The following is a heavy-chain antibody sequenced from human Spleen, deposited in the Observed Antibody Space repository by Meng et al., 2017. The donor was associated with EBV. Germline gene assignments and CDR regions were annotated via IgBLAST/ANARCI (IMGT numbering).Heavy chain of an antibody. CDR2: INHSGST. D-gene: IGHD4-17*01. CDR1: GGSFSGYY. CDR3: ASRSGDPQLYYFDY. J-gene: IGHJ4*02. Sequence: QVQLQQWGAGLLKPSETLSSPCAVYGGSFSGYYWSWIRQPPGKGLEWIGEINHSGSTNYNPSLKSRVTISVDTSKNQFSLKLSSVTAADTAVYYCASRSGDPQLYYFDYWGQGTLVTVSS. V-gene: IGHV4-34*01.